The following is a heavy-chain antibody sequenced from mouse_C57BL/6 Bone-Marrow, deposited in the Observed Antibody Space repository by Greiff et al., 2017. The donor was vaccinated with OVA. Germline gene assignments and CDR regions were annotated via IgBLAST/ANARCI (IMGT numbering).Heavy chain of an antibody. D-gene: IGHD2-3*01. CDR3: ARRGTYDWFAY. J-gene: IGHJ3*01. CDR1: GFTFSDYY. Sequence: DVMLVESGGGLVQPGGSLKLSCAASGFTFSDYYMYWVRQTPEKRLEWVAYISNGGGSTYYPDTVKGRFTISRDNAKNTLYLQMSRLKSEDTAMYYCARRGTYDWFAYWGQGTLVTVSA. CDR2: ISNGGGST. V-gene: IGHV5-12*01.